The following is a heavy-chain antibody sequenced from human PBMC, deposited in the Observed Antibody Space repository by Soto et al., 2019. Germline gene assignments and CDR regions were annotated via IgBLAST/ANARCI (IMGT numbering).Heavy chain of an antibody. CDR2: ISTSSSTI. J-gene: IGHJ4*02. V-gene: IGHV3-48*01. CDR1: GFTFSSYS. CDR3: ARANYGDYGIDY. D-gene: IGHD4-17*01. Sequence: EVQLVESGGGLVQPGGSLRLSCAASGFTFSSYSMNWVRQAPGKGLECVSYISTSSSTIYYADSVKGRFAISRDNAKNSLYLQMNSLRAEDTAVYYCARANYGDYGIDYWGQGTLVTVSS.